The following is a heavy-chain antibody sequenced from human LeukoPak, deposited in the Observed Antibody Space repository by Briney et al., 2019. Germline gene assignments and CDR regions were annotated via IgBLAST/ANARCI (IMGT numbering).Heavy chain of an antibody. CDR3: ARHSPVAANLYYYYGMDV. V-gene: IGHV5-10-1*01. CDR1: GYSFTSYW. D-gene: IGHD6-19*01. J-gene: IGHJ6*02. Sequence: AGESLKISYKGSGYSFTSYWISWVRQMPGKGLEWMGRIDPSDSYTNYSPSFLGHVTISADKSISTAYLQWSSLKASDTAMYYCARHSPVAANLYYYYGMDVWGQGTTVTVSS. CDR2: IDPSDSYT.